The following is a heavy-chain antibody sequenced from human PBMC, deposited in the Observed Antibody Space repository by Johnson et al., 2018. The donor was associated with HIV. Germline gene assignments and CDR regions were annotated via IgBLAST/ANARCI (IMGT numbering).Heavy chain of an antibody. CDR2: ISCRGDNT. CDR1: GFTFSSYA. V-gene: IGHV3-23*01. Sequence: EVQLLESGGGLVQPGGSLRLSCAASGFTFSSYAMSWVRQAPGKGLEWVSVISCRGDNTYYADSVKGRFTISRDNSKNTLYLQIISLRAEDTAIYYCATHLSDFDDTLTDDAFDIWGQGTMVTVSS. CDR3: ATHLSDFDDTLTDDAFDI. D-gene: IGHD2-21*01. J-gene: IGHJ3*02.